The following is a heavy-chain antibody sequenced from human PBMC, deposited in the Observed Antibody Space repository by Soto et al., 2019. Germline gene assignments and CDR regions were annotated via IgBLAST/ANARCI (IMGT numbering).Heavy chain of an antibody. J-gene: IGHJ4*02. D-gene: IGHD5-12*01. CDR2: IWYDGSNK. Sequence: QVQLVESGGGVVQPGRSLRLSCAASGFTFSSYGMHWVRQAPGKGLEWVAVIWYDGSNKYYADSVKGRFTISRDNSKNTLYLQKHSLRAEDTAVYYGARGGVASQDCWGQGTLVTASS. V-gene: IGHV3-33*01. CDR3: ARGGVASQDC. CDR1: GFTFSSYG.